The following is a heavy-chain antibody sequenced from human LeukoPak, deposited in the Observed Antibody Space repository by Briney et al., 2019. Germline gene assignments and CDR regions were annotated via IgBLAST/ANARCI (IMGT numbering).Heavy chain of an antibody. D-gene: IGHD4-23*01. CDR1: GGSFSGYF. CDR3: ARQFAVAICDY. V-gene: IGHV4-34*01. Sequence: SEALSLTCAVFGGSFSGYFWSWIRQPPGKGLEWIGEINESGSTYYNPSLKSRVTISVDTSKNQFSLKLRSVTAADTAVYYCARQFAVAICDYWGQGTLVTVSS. J-gene: IGHJ4*02. CDR2: INESGST.